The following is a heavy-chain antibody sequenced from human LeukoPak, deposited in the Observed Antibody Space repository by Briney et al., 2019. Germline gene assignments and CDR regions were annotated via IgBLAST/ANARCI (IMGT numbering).Heavy chain of an antibody. CDR2: IYSGGST. V-gene: IGHV3-53*01. CDR3: ARDRALGLDIVATIGAFDI. CDR1: GFTVSNNY. J-gene: IGHJ3*02. Sequence: GGSLRLSCAASGFTVSNNYMSWVRQAPGKGLEWVALIYSGGSTNYADSVKGRFTISRDNAKNSLYLQMNSLRAEDTAVYYCARDRALGLDIVATIGAFDIWGQGTMVTVSS. D-gene: IGHD5-12*01.